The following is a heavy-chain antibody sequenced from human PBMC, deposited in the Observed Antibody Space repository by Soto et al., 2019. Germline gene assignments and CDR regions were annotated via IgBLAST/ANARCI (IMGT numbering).Heavy chain of an antibody. V-gene: IGHV3-30*18. Sequence: GGSLRLSCAASGFTFSSYGMHWVRQAPGKGLEWVAVISYDGSNKYYADSVKGRFTISRDNSKNPLYLQMNSLRAEDTAVYYCAKDKWVATIISLFDYWGQGTLVTVSS. CDR2: ISYDGSNK. CDR1: GFTFSSYG. D-gene: IGHD5-12*01. J-gene: IGHJ4*02. CDR3: AKDKWVATIISLFDY.